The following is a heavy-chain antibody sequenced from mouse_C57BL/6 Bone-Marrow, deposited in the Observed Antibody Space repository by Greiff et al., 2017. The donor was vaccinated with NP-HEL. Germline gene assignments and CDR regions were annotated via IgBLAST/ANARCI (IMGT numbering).Heavy chain of an antibody. Sequence: QVQLKESGAELVRPGASVTLSCKASGYTFTDYEMHWVKQTPVHGLEWIGAIDPETGGTAYNQKFKGKAILTADKSSSTAYMELRSLTSEDSAVYYCTRIYYYGSVDYWGQGTTLTVSS. CDR1: GYTFTDYE. V-gene: IGHV1-15*01. CDR3: TRIYYYGSVDY. J-gene: IGHJ2*01. CDR2: IDPETGGT. D-gene: IGHD1-1*01.